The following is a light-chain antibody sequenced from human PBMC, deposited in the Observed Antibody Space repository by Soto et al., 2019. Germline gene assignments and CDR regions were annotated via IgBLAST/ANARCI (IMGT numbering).Light chain of an antibody. CDR3: QQYNSYSRT. J-gene: IGKJ1*01. Sequence: DIPMTQSPSTLSASVGDRVTITCRASQSISSWLAWYQQKPGKAPKLLIYDASSLESGVPSRFRGSGSGTELTITISSLQPDDFETYYCQQYNSYSRTFGQGTKVDIK. V-gene: IGKV1-5*01. CDR1: QSISSW. CDR2: DAS.